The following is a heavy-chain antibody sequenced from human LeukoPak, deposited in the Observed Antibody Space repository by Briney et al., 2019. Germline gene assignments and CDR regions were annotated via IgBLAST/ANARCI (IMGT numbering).Heavy chain of an antibody. CDR3: ARDGRAGSQYYYYYMDV. CDR1: GGSISISNYY. CDR2: MSYSGRT. J-gene: IGHJ6*03. Sequence: PSETLSLTCTVSGGSISISNYYWGWIRQPPGKGLEWIGSMSYSGRTYYNPSLKTRVTVSLDTSKNQFSLNLISVTAADTAVYYCARDGRAGSQYYYYYMDVWGKGTTVTVSS. D-gene: IGHD1-26*01. V-gene: IGHV4-39*07.